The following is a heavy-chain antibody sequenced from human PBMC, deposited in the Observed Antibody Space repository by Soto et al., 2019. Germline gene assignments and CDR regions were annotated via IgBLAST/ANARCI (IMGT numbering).Heavy chain of an antibody. CDR3: EREYLGSGIYGVFDI. CDR1: GGSISNYY. D-gene: IGHD3-10*01. V-gene: IGHV4-59*01. CDR2: IYYSGST. Sequence: SETLSLTCTVSGGSISNYYWSWIRQPPGKGLEWIGYIYYSGSTKYNPSLKSRVNKSEDTSKTQFSLKLSSVTVADRALYYCEREYLGSGIYGVFDIWGQGTMVTVSS. J-gene: IGHJ3*02.